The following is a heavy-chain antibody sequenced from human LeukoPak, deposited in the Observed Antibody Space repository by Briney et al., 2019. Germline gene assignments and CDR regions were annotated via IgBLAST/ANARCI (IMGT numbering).Heavy chain of an antibody. D-gene: IGHD3-10*01. CDR3: ARGQYGSGIVY. J-gene: IGHJ4*02. V-gene: IGHV4-30-4*01. CDR1: GGSISSGDYY. CDR2: ISSSGRT. Sequence: PSQTLSLTCTVSGGSISSGDYYWSWIRQPPGKGLEWIGHISSSGRTYYKPSLKSRVTVSMYTSKNQFSLKVSSVTAADTAVYYCARGQYGSGIVYWGQGTLVTVSS.